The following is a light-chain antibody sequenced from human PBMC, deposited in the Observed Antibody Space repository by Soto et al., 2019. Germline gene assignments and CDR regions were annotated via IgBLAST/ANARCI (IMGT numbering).Light chain of an antibody. Sequence: DIQMTQSPSSLSPCVGDRVTITCRASQSIVTYLNWYLQKPGKAPKLLIYAASNLQSGVPSRFSGSGSGTDFALTISSLQPEDFATYFCQQSYSTPPWTFGQGTKVDI. CDR3: QQSYSTPPWT. CDR2: AAS. CDR1: QSIVTY. J-gene: IGKJ1*01. V-gene: IGKV1-39*01.